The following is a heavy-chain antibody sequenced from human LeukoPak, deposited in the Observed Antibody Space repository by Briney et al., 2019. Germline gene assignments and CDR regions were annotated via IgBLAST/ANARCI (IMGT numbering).Heavy chain of an antibody. J-gene: IGHJ5*02. CDR1: GSTFTGYY. Sequence: ASVKVSCKASGSTFTGYYMHWVRQAPGQGLEWMGWINPNSGGTNYAQKFQGRVTMTRDTSISTAYMELSRLRSDDTAVYFCARGKIGVQIFGVVIRYNWFDPWGQGTLVTVSS. CDR2: INPNSGGT. V-gene: IGHV1-2*02. D-gene: IGHD3-3*01. CDR3: ARGKIGVQIFGVVIRYNWFDP.